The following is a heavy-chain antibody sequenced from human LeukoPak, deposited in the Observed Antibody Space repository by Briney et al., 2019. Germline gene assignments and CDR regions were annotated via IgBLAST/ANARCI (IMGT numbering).Heavy chain of an antibody. CDR3: ARLNIVVVRGFDY. D-gene: IGHD2-2*01. CDR1: DGSISSGAYY. V-gene: IGHV4-30-2*01. Sequence: SQTLSLTCTVSDGSISSGAYYWSWIRQPPGKGLEWIGYIWHSGSTYYNPSLRSRITMSVDRSKNQFSLKLSSVTAADTAVYYCARLNIVVVRGFDYWGQGTLVTVSS. CDR2: IWHSGST. J-gene: IGHJ4*02.